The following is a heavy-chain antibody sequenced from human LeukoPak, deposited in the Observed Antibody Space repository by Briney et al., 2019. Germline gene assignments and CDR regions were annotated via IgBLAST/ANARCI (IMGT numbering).Heavy chain of an antibody. D-gene: IGHD4-17*01. J-gene: IGHJ4*02. CDR1: GYTFTRNY. Sequence: ASVKVSCKASGYTFTRNYINWLRQAPGQGLEWTGMIDPSGGGTAYAQKFQDRVTMTRDTSTSTVYMELSSLRSEDTAVYYCARRYGDAGYFDYWGQGTLVTVSS. CDR3: ARRYGDAGYFDY. CDR2: IDPSGGGT. V-gene: IGHV1-46*01.